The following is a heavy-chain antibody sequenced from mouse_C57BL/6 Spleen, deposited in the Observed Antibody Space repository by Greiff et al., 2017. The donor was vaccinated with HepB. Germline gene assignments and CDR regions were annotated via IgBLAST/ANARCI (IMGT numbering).Heavy chain of an antibody. CDR2: IHPNSGST. J-gene: IGHJ3*01. CDR1: GYTFTSYW. D-gene: IGHD2-4*01. V-gene: IGHV1-64*01. Sequence: VQLQQPGAELVKPGASVKLSCKASGYTFTSYWMHWVKQRPGQGLEWIGMIHPNSGSTNYNEKFKSKATLTVDKSSSTASMQLSSLTSEDSAVYYCARGMGYYDYDGFAYWGQGTLVTVSA. CDR3: ARGMGYYDYDGFAY.